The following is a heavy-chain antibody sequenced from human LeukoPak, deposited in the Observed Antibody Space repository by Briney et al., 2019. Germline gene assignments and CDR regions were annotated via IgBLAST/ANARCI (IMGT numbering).Heavy chain of an antibody. J-gene: IGHJ4*02. V-gene: IGHV1-18*01. D-gene: IGHD3-16*01. CDR2: ISAYNGNT. CDR3: ARGGEELN. CDR1: VYTLTSYG. Sequence: GASGKLCCKASVYTLTSYGITWVRQAPGQGGEWMGWISAYNGNTNYAQKLQCRVTMTTDTSTSTAYMQRRSLISEETAVYYCARGGEELNWGQRTLVTVSS.